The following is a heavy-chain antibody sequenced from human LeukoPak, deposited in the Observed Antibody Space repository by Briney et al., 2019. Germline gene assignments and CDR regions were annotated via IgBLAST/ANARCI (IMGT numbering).Heavy chain of an antibody. Sequence: GGSLRLSCAASGFTFNNYWMSWVRQAPGKGLEWVANIKQDGSEIYYVDSVKGRFTISRDNAKNSLSLQMNSLRAEDTAVYYCARETNDYGEYWGQGTLVTVSS. V-gene: IGHV3-7*01. CDR3: ARETNDYGEY. CDR1: GFTFNNYW. CDR2: IKQDGSEI. J-gene: IGHJ4*02.